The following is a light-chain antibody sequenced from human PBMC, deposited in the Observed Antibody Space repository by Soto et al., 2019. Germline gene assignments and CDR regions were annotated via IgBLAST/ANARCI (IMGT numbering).Light chain of an antibody. J-gene: IGLJ3*02. V-gene: IGLV2-11*01. CDR1: SGDIGAYNY. Sequence: QSALTQPRSVSGSPGQSVTFSCTGTSGDIGAYNYVSWYQFHPGKAPKMIIYDVNKRPSGVPDRFSGSKSGNTASLTISWLQAEDEADYYCCSYAGNKTVVFGGGTKLTVL. CDR3: CSYAGNKTVV. CDR2: DVN.